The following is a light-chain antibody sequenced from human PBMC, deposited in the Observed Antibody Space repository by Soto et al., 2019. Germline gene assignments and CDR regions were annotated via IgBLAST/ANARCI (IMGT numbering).Light chain of an antibody. J-gene: IGKJ1*01. CDR1: QSVSSNY. Sequence: EIVLTQSPGTLSLSPGERATLSCRASQSVSSNYLVWYQQTPGQPPRLLIYGASSRATGIPDRFSGSGSGTDFTLTISRLEPEDFALYYCQQFGSSPPWTFGQGTKVEIK. V-gene: IGKV3-20*01. CDR3: QQFGSSPPWT. CDR2: GAS.